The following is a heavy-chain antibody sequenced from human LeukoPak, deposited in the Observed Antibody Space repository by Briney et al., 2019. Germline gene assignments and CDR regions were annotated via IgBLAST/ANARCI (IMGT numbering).Heavy chain of an antibody. CDR1: GYSISSGYY. CDR2: IYHSGST. CDR3: ARGVRGLLNWFDP. J-gene: IGHJ5*02. Sequence: SETLSLTCTVSGYSISSGYYWGWIRQPPGKGLEWIGSIYHSGSTYYNPSLKSRVTISVDTSKNQFSLKLSSVTAADTAVYYCARGVRGLLNWFDPWGQGTLVTVSS. V-gene: IGHV4-38-2*02. D-gene: IGHD3-10*01.